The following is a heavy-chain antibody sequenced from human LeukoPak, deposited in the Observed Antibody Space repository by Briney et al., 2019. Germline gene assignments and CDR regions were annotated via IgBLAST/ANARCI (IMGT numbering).Heavy chain of an antibody. CDR3: ARDGSGSYYVHWFDP. Sequence: ASVKVSCKASGYTFTNYGITWVRQAPGQRLEWMGWISAYNGNTNYAQKLQGRVTMTTDTSTSTAYMELRSLRSDDTAVYYCARDGSGSYYVHWFDPWGQGTLVTVSS. D-gene: IGHD1-26*01. J-gene: IGHJ5*02. CDR2: ISAYNGNT. V-gene: IGHV1-18*01. CDR1: GYTFTNYG.